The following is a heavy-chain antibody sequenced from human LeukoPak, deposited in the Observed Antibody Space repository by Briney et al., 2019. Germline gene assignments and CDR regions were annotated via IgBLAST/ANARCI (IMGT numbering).Heavy chain of an antibody. D-gene: IGHD4-17*01. CDR3: AKDLGSTVTRFGFDY. CDR1: GFTFDDYT. V-gene: IGHV3-43*01. J-gene: IGHJ4*02. Sequence: PGGSLRLSCAASGFTFDDYTMHWVRQAPGKGLEWVSLISWDGGSTYYADSVKGRFTISRDNSKNSLYLQMNSLRTEDTALYYCAKDLGSTVTRFGFDYWGQGTLVTVSS. CDR2: ISWDGGST.